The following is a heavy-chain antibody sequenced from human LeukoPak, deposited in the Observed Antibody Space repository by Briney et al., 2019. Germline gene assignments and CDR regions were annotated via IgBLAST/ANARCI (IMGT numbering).Heavy chain of an antibody. CDR2: LSRGGGTT. CDR3: AKEQRIRHCSEGVCMEGYYFDY. D-gene: IGHD2-8*01. J-gene: IGHJ4*02. V-gene: IGHV3-23*01. CDR1: GFNFNMFA. Sequence: GGSLRLSCTGSGFNFNMFAMNWVRQAPGQGLEWVSGLSRGGGTTNYADSVKGRFTISRDKSKNMVFLQMNSLRPEDTAVYYCAKEQRIRHCSEGVCMEGYYFDYWGQGSLVTVSS.